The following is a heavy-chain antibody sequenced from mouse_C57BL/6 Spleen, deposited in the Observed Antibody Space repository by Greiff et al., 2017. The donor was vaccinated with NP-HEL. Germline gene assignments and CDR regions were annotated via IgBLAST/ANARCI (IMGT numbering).Heavy chain of an antibody. D-gene: IGHD1-1*01. J-gene: IGHJ4*01. CDR3: AREALYYGSSFYAMDY. Sequence: EVQLQQSGPELVKPGASVKISCKASGYTFTDYYMNWVKQSHGKSLEWIGDINPNNGGTSYNQKFKGKVTLTVDKSSSTAYMELRSLTSEDSAVYYCAREALYYGSSFYAMDYWGQGTSVTVSS. CDR2: INPNNGGT. CDR1: GYTFTDYY. V-gene: IGHV1-26*01.